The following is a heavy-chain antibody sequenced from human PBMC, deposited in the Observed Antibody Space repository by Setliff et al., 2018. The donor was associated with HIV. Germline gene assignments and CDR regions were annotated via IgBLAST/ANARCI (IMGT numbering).Heavy chain of an antibody. D-gene: IGHD2-21*01. CDR2: INPSGGST. CDR1: GYTFTSYY. J-gene: IGHJ4*02. CDR3: ARDRLGHIDRPYFDY. V-gene: IGHV1-46*01. Sequence: GASVKVSCKASGYTFTSYYMHWVRQAPGQGLEWMGIINPSGGSTSYAQKFQGRVTMTRDTSTSTVYMELSSLRSEDTAVYYCARDRLGHIDRPYFDYWGQGTLVTVSS.